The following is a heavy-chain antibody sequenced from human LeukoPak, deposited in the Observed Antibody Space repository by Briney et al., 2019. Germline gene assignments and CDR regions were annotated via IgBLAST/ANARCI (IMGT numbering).Heavy chain of an antibody. CDR3: ARGRGYSYGYRRGNAFDI. Sequence: SETLSLTCTVSGGSISSSSYYWGWIRQPPGKGLEWIGSFYYSGSTYYKPSLKSRVTISVHTSKNQFSLKLSSVTAADTAVYYCARGRGYSYGYRRGNAFDIWGQGTMVTVSS. V-gene: IGHV4-39*07. J-gene: IGHJ3*02. D-gene: IGHD5-18*01. CDR2: FYYSGST. CDR1: GGSISSSSYY.